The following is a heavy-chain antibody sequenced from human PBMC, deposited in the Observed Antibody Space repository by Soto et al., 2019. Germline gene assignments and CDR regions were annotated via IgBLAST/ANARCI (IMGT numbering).Heavy chain of an antibody. CDR3: ARRSTVTTFDY. CDR2: IYYSGST. D-gene: IGHD4-17*01. Sequence: SETLSLTCTVSGGSISSSSYYWGWIRQPPGKGLEWIGSIYYSGSTYYNPSLKSRVTISVDTSKNQFSLKLSSVTAADTAVYYCARRSTVTTFDYWGQGTLVTVSS. V-gene: IGHV4-39*01. J-gene: IGHJ4*02. CDR1: GGSISSSSYY.